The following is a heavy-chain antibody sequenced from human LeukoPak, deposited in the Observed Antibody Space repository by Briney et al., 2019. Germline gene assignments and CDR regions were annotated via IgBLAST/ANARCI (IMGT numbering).Heavy chain of an antibody. CDR1: GGSISSYY. V-gene: IGHV4-4*07. D-gene: IGHD3-10*01. CDR3: ARGSLLWFGELSFDY. Sequence: RASETLSLTCTVSGGSISSYYWSWIRKPAGKGLEWIGRIYTSGSTNYNPSLKSRVTMSVDTSKNQFSLKLSSVTAADTAVYYCARGSLLWFGELSFDYWGRGTLVTVSS. J-gene: IGHJ4*02. CDR2: IYTSGST.